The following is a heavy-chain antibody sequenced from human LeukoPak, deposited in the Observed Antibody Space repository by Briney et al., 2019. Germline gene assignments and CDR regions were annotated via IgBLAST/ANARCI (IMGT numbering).Heavy chain of an antibody. CDR1: GFTFSSYW. CDR2: INQDGSEQ. V-gene: IGHV3-7*02. Sequence: GGSLRLSCAASGFTFSSYWMSWVRQAPGKWLDWVANINQDGSEQYYVDFAKGRFTISRDNGKKSLFLQMNSLRVEDTAVYFCVRGRGNSSSWYWDYWGQGTLVTVSS. D-gene: IGHD6-13*01. CDR3: VRGRGNSSSWYWDY. J-gene: IGHJ4*02.